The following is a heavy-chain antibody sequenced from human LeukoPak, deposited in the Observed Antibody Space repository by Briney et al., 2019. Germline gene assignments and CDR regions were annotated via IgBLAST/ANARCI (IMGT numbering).Heavy chain of an antibody. CDR2: ISYSGST. J-gene: IGHJ6*03. CDR3: ASFRGGYSGYGHYYYMDV. Sequence: SETLSLTCTVSGGSISSYYWSWLRQPPGKGLEWIGFISYSGSTTYNPSLKSRVTISLDTSRNQFSLNLNSVTGADTAVYYCASFRGGYSGYGHYYYMDVWGKGTTVTVSS. D-gene: IGHD5-12*01. CDR1: GGSISSYY. V-gene: IGHV4-59*12.